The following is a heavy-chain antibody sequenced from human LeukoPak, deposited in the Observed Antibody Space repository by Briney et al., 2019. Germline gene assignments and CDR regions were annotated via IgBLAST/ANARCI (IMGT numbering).Heavy chain of an antibody. V-gene: IGHV3-23*01. CDR2: FSGSGDST. D-gene: IGHD3-10*01. Sequence: GGSLRLSCAASGFTFSSYAMNWVRQAPGKGLEWVSTFSGSGDSTYYADSVKGRFTISRDNSKNTLYLQLNSLRADDTAVYYCAKEGPMAQGVGWYFDLWGRGTLVTVSS. CDR1: GFTFSSYA. CDR3: AKEGPMAQGVGWYFDL. J-gene: IGHJ2*01.